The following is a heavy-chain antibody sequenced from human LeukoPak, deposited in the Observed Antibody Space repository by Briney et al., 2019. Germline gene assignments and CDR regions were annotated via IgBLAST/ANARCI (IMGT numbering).Heavy chain of an antibody. V-gene: IGHV3-53*01. CDR3: ARDHREYFDY. CDR1: GFTVSSNY. CDR2: IHSGGST. J-gene: IGHJ4*02. Sequence: GGSLRLSCAASGFTVSSNYMSWVRQAPGKGLEWVSVIHSGGSTYYADSVKGRFTISRDNSKNTLYLQMNSLRAEDTAVYYCARDHREYFDYWGQGTLVTVSS.